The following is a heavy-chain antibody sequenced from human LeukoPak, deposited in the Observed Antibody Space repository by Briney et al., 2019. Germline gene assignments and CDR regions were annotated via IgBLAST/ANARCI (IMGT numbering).Heavy chain of an antibody. CDR1: GGSISSYX. V-gene: IGHV4-59*01. CDR3: ARGGYSYGSPPPFDY. Sequence: LSLTXXVSGGSISSYXWSWIRQPPGKGLEWIGYIYYSGSTNYNPSLKSRVTISVETSKNQFSLKMRAVDAGDTAVYYCARGGYSYGSPPPFDYWGQ. CDR2: IYYSGST. J-gene: IGHJ4*02. D-gene: IGHD5-18*01.